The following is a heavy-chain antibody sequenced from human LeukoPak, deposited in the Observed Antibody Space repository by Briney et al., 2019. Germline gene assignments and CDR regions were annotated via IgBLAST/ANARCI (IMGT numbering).Heavy chain of an antibody. J-gene: IGHJ4*02. V-gene: IGHV6-1*01. Sequence: SQTLSLTCAISGDSVSSKSAAWNWLTQSPSRGLEWLGRTYYRSKWFNEYAVSEKSRISINQDTAKNQFSLQLNSVTPDDTAVYYCARLATKDGRDYWGQGTLVTVSS. CDR3: ARLATKDGRDY. D-gene: IGHD5-12*01. CDR2: TYYRSKWFN. CDR1: GDSVSSKSAA.